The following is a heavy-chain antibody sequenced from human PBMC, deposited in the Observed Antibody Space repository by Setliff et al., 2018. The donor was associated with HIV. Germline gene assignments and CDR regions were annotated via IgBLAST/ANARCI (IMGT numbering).Heavy chain of an antibody. D-gene: IGHD1-7*01. CDR1: GFTFSSYS. Sequence: GGSLRLSCAASGFTFSSYSMNWVRQAPGKGLEWVSSISSSGRYIYYADSVKGRFTIFRDNAQNTLYLQMNSLRGEDTAVYYCAGVPTGTTSAFDYWGQGTLVTVSS. CDR3: AGVPTGTTSAFDY. J-gene: IGHJ4*02. CDR2: ISSSGRYI. V-gene: IGHV3-21*06.